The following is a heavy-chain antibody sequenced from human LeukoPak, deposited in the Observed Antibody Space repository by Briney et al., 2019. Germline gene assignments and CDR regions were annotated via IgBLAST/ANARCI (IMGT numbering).Heavy chain of an antibody. J-gene: IGHJ4*02. CDR2: ITSSSSTV. Sequence: GGSLRLSCAAPGFTFNNYSMNWVRQAPGKGLEWVSFITSSSSTVYYADSVKDRFTISRDNAKNSLYLQMNSLRAEDTAVYYCARDRVATSRHFDYWGQGTLVTVSS. CDR3: ARDRVATSRHFDY. CDR1: GFTFNNYS. V-gene: IGHV3-48*01. D-gene: IGHD5-12*01.